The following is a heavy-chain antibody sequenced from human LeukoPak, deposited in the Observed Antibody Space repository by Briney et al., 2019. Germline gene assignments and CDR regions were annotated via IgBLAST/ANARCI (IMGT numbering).Heavy chain of an antibody. V-gene: IGHV1-18*01. D-gene: IGHD5-12*01. J-gene: IGHJ3*02. CDR1: GYTFTSYG. Sequence: PLASVKVSCKASGYTFTSYGISWVRQAPGQGLEWMGWISAYNGNTNYAQKLQGRVTMTTDTSTSTAYMELRSLRSDDTAVYYCARLDIVATINDAFDIWGQGTTVTVSS. CDR3: ARLDIVATINDAFDI. CDR2: ISAYNGNT.